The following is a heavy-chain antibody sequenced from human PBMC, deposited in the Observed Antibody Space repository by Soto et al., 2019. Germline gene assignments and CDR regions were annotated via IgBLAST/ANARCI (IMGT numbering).Heavy chain of an antibody. Sequence: SETLSLTCTVSGGSISNSDYFWAWMRQPPGKGLEWVGTISHTGSPRYNPSLKSRVTISVDTSKNQFSLKLSSVTAADTAVYYCASEGYCSGGSCFDASDIWGQGTMVTVSS. D-gene: IGHD2-15*01. V-gene: IGHV4-39*07. CDR1: GGSISNSDYF. CDR3: ASEGYCSGGSCFDASDI. J-gene: IGHJ3*02. CDR2: ISHTGSP.